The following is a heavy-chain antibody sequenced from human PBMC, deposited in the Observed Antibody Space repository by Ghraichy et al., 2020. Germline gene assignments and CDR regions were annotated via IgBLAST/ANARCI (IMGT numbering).Heavy chain of an antibody. CDR3: AKDRSSIVVVPAAGTVFDY. Sequence: GGSLRLSCAASGFIFSYYGMHWVRQAPGKGLEWVAFIRYDGSDLYYADFVKGRFTISRDSSKNTLYLQMNSLRAEDTAVYYCAKDRSSIVVVPAAGTVFDYWGQGTLVTVSS. CDR2: IRYDGSDL. J-gene: IGHJ4*02. V-gene: IGHV3-30*02. CDR1: GFIFSYYG. D-gene: IGHD2-2*01.